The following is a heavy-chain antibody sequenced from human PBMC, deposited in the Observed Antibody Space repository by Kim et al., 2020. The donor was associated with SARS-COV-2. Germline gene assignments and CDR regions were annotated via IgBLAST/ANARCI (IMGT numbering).Heavy chain of an antibody. CDR3: ARGSAAADMPFALRGVFDP. CDR2: IGTAGDT. D-gene: IGHD6-13*01. Sequence: GGSLRLSCAASGFTFSSYDMHWVRQATGKGLEWVSAIGTAGDTYYPGSVKGRFTISRENAKNSLYLQMNSLRAGDTAVYYCARGSAAADMPFALRGVFDPWGQGNLVTVSS. J-gene: IGHJ5*02. CDR1: GFTFSSYD. V-gene: IGHV3-13*01.